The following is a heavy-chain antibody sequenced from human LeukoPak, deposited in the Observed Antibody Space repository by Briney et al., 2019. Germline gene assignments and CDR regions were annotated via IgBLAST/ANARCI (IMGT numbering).Heavy chain of an antibody. CDR1: GGSISSYY. J-gene: IGHJ3*02. Sequence: SETLSLTCTVSGGSISSYYWSWIRQPPGKGLEWIGYIYYSGSTNYNPSLKSRVTVSVDTSKNQFSLKLSSVTAADTAVYYRAREMPRRSRNYDSRDDAFDIWGQGTMVTVSS. D-gene: IGHD3-22*01. V-gene: IGHV4-59*01. CDR3: AREMPRRSRNYDSRDDAFDI. CDR2: IYYSGST.